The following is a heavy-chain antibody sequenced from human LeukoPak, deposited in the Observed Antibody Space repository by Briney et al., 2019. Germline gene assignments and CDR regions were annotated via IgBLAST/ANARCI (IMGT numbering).Heavy chain of an antibody. CDR2: ISGSGGST. CDR1: GFTFSSYA. V-gene: IGHV3-23*01. Sequence: GGSLRLSCAASGFTFSSYAMSWVRQAPGKGLEWVSAISGSGGSTYYADSVKGRFTISRDNSKNTLYLQMNSLRAEDTAVYYCAKDLLWLGELFPFDYWGQGTLVTVSS. J-gene: IGHJ4*02. CDR3: AKDLLWLGELFPFDY. D-gene: IGHD3-10*01.